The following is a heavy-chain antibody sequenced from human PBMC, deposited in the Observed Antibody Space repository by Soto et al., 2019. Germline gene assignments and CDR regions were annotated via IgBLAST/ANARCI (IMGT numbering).Heavy chain of an antibody. V-gene: IGHV4-31*03. D-gene: IGHD1-20*01. Sequence: NPSETLSLTCTVSGGSISSGGYYWSWIRQHPGKGLEWIGYIYYSGSIYYNPSLKSRVTISVDTSKNQFSLKLSSVTAADTAVYYCASRYGHYYGLDVWGQGTTVTVSS. CDR2: IYYSGSI. CDR1: GGSISSGGYY. CDR3: ASRYGHYYGLDV. J-gene: IGHJ6*02.